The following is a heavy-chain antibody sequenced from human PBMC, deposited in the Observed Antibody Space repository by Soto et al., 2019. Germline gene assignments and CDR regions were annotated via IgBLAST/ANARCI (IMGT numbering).Heavy chain of an antibody. D-gene: IGHD3-3*01. CDR2: VSHDGGSK. J-gene: IGHJ4*02. CDR3: VTLGWTYSTVDY. CDR1: GFIFSNYA. V-gene: IGHV3-30-3*01. Sequence: QVQLVESGGDVVQPGRSLRLSCAASGFIFSNYAMHWVRQAPGRGLEWVAVVSHDGGSKYYADSVKGRFIVSRDNSRNTLFLQMNSLGAEDTSVYYCVTLGWTYSTVDYWGQGTLVTVSS.